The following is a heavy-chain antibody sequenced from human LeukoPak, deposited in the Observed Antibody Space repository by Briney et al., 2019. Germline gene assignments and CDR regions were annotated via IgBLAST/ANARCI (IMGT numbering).Heavy chain of an antibody. J-gene: IGHJ3*02. V-gene: IGHV2-70*01. D-gene: IGHD6-19*01. CDR2: IDWDDDK. CDR1: GFSLSTSGMC. CDR3: ARVIAVAGTFAFDI. Sequence: SGPALVKPTQTLTLTCTFSGFSLSTSGMCVSWIRQPPVKALEWLALIDWDDDKYYSTSLKTRLTISKDTSKNQVVLTMTNMDPVDTATYYCARVIAVAGTFAFDIWGQGTMVTVSS.